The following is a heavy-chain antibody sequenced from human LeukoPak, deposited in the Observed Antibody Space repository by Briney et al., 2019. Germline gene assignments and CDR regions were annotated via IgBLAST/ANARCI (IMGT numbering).Heavy chain of an antibody. D-gene: IGHD2-21*02. CDR3: TRYNFCGGDCYHLDS. Sequence: ASVKVSCKASGYTFTGYYIHWVRQAPGQGLEWMGWVNCNTGGTNYAQKFQGRVTMTRVTSITTAYMELSSLRSDDTAVYFCTRYNFCGGDCYHLDSWGQGTLVTVSS. CDR2: VNCNTGGT. CDR1: GYTFTGYY. V-gene: IGHV1-2*02. J-gene: IGHJ4*02.